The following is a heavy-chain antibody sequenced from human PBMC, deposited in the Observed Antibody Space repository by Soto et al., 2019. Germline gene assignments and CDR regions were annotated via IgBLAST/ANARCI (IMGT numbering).Heavy chain of an antibody. CDR1: GDSVSSYY. V-gene: IGHV4-59*02. CDR3: ARGVLRYYRYGMDV. J-gene: IGHJ6*02. Sequence: QVQLQESGPGLVKPSETLSLSCTVSGDSVSSYYWSWIRQLPGRGLEWIGYIYISGNTNYNPSLKRRVTLSRDTSKNQFSLNLKSVTAADTAVYYCARGVLRYYRYGMDVWGQGTTVTVSS. CDR2: IYISGNT.